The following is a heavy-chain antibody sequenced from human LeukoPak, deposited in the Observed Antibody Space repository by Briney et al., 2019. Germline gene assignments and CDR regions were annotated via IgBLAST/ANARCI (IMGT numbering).Heavy chain of an antibody. CDR1: GGSISSGGYY. CDR2: IYYSGST. CDR3: ARGQILEWSHDY. V-gene: IGHV4-31*03. D-gene: IGHD3-3*01. J-gene: IGHJ4*02. Sequence: PSETLSLTCTVSGGSISSGGYYWSWIRQHPGKGLEWIGYIYYSGSTYYNPSLKSRVTISVDTSKNQFSLKLNSVTAADTAVYYCARGQILEWSHDYWGQGTLVTVSS.